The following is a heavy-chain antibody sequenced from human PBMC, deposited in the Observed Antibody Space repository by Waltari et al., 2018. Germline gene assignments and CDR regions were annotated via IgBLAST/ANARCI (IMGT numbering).Heavy chain of an antibody. J-gene: IGHJ4*02. V-gene: IGHV1-18*01. D-gene: IGHD3-10*01. Sequence: QVHLVQSGTEVKQPGASVKVSCKASGYRFTSYGITWVRQAPGQGLEWMGWINTYDGNTNYGQELQGRLTMTTDTITTTAYMELRGLRADDTAVYYCARKNRGNHFDYWGQGTLVTVSS. CDR2: INTYDGNT. CDR3: ARKNRGNHFDY. CDR1: GYRFTSYG.